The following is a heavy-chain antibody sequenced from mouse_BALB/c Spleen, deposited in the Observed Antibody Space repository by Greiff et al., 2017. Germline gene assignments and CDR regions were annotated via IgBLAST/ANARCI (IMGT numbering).Heavy chain of an antibody. D-gene: IGHD2-1*01. CDR2: IDPFNGGT. CDR1: GYSFTSYY. CDR3: ASYGNAMDY. Sequence: EVQLQQSGPELMKPGASVKISCKASGYSFTSYYMHWVKQSHGKSLEWIGYIDPFNGGTSYNQKFKGKATLTVDKSSSTAYMHLSSLTSEDSAVYYCASYGNAMDYWGQGTSVTVSS. J-gene: IGHJ4*01. V-gene: IGHV1S135*01.